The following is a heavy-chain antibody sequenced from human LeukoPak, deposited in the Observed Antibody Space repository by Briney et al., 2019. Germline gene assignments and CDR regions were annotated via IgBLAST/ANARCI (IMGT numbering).Heavy chain of an antibody. CDR1: GGSITSRDYY. CDR2: ISYSGST. J-gene: IGHJ4*02. Sequence: SETLSLTCTVSGGSITSRDYYWSWIRQSPGKGLEWIGYISYSGSTYYNPSLKSRVTISVDTSKNQFSLKLSSVTAADTAVYYCASKKGGRIDILTGCYFDYWGQGTLVTVSS. D-gene: IGHD3-9*01. CDR3: ASKKGGRIDILTGCYFDY. V-gene: IGHV4-30-4*08.